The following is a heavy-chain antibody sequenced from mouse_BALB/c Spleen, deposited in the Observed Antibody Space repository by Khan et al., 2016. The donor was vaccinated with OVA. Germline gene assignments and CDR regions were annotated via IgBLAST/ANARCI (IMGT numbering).Heavy chain of an antibody. Sequence: VQLQQSGTELVRPGALVKLSCKASGFNITDYYIHWVKQRPEQDLVWIGWIVPENGNTLYDPKFQNKATITANTSSNTAYLQLSSLTSEDTAVFYCAGDGYSPWFAYWGQGTLVTVSA. J-gene: IGHJ3*01. CDR3: AGDGYSPWFAY. CDR1: GFNITDYY. V-gene: IGHV14-1*02. CDR2: IVPENGNT. D-gene: IGHD2-3*01.